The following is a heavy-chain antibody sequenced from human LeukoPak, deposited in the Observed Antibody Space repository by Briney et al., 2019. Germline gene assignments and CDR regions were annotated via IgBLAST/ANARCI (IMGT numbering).Heavy chain of an antibody. Sequence: GGSLRLSCATSGFIFSSYWMSWVRQAPGKGLEWVADIKEDGSEKYYVDSVKGRFTISRDNAKNSLYLQMNSLRAEDTAVYYCALNPDYYGSGSFDYWGQGTLVTVSS. V-gene: IGHV3-7*01. J-gene: IGHJ4*02. D-gene: IGHD3-10*01. CDR1: GFIFSSYW. CDR2: IKEDGSEK. CDR3: ALNPDYYGSGSFDY.